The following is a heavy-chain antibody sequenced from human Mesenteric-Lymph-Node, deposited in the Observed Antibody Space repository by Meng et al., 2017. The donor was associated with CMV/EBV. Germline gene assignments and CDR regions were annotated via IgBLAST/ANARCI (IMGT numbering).Heavy chain of an antibody. V-gene: IGHV3-9*03. CDR3: AKDWTNLVAGIDY. J-gene: IGHJ4*02. CDR2: ITWNSGKI. CDR1: GLTFDDYA. D-gene: IGHD6-19*01. Sequence: SLKISCAASGLTFDDYAMHWVRRPPGKGLEWVSGITWNSGKIDYAESVQGRFTISRDNAKNSLYLQMNSLRPEDMALYYCAKDWTNLVAGIDYWGPGTLVTVSS.